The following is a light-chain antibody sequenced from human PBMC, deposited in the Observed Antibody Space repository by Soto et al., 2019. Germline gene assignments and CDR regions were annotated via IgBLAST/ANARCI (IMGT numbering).Light chain of an antibody. Sequence: DFQTTQSPSSLSASVGDRVTITCQASQDISDYLNWYQQKPGAAPQLLIYDASNLQEGVPSRFSGSGSGREFTFTISSLQPEDVATYYCQQYDNITLTFGGGTKVEI. CDR1: QDISDY. V-gene: IGKV1-33*01. CDR3: QQYDNITLT. CDR2: DAS. J-gene: IGKJ4*01.